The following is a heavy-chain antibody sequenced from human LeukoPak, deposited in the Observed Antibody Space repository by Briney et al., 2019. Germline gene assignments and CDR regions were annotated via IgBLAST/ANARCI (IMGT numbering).Heavy chain of an antibody. V-gene: IGHV4-38-2*02. CDR1: NYSISSGYY. CDR2: INHSGST. D-gene: IGHD3-10*01. CDR3: ARRITMVRGVISAFDI. Sequence: SETLSLTCTVSNYSISSGYYWAWIRQPPGKGLEWIGEINHSGSTNYNPSLKSRVTISVDTSKNQFSLKLSSVTAADTAVYYCARRITMVRGVISAFDIWGQGTMVTVSS. J-gene: IGHJ3*02.